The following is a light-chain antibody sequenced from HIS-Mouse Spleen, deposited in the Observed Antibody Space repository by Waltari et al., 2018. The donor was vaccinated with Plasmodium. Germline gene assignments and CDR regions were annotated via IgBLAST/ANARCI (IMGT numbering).Light chain of an antibody. J-gene: IGLJ2*01. CDR3: QVWDSSTVV. CDR1: NIGSKN. V-gene: IGLV3-9*01. CDR2: RDS. Sequence: SYELTQPLSVSVALGQTARITCGGNNIGSKNVPCSKQKPGQAPVLVIYRDSNRPSGIPERFSGSNSGNTATLTISRAQAGDEADYYCQVWDSSTVVFGGGTKLTVL.